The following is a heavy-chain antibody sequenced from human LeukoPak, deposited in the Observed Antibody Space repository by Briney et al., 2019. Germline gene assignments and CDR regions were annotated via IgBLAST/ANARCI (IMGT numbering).Heavy chain of an antibody. CDR1: GGTFSSYA. V-gene: IGHV1-69*04. CDR2: IIPILGIA. Sequence: SVKVSCKASGGTFSSYAISWVRQAPGQGLEWMGRIIPILGIANYAQKFQGRVTITADKSTSTAYMELSSLRSEDTAVYCCAPEEMATIRAKYYYGMDVWGQGTTVTVSS. CDR3: APEEMATIRAKYYYGMDV. J-gene: IGHJ6*02. D-gene: IGHD5-12*01.